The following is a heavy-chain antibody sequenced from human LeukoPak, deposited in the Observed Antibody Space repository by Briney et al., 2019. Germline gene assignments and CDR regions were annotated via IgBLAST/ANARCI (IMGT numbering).Heavy chain of an antibody. CDR2: IYYSGST. J-gene: IGHJ4*02. CDR3: AREARSSWIDY. CDR1: GGSISSYY. D-gene: IGHD6-13*01. V-gene: IGHV4-59*01. Sequence: SETLSLTCTVSGGSISSYYWSWIRQPPGKGLEWIGYIYYSGSTNYNPSLKSRVTISVDTPKNQFSLKLSSVTAADTAVYYCAREARSSWIDYWGQGTLVPVSS.